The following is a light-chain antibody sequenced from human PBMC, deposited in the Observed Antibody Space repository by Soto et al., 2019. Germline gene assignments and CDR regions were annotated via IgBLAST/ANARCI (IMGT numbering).Light chain of an antibody. Sequence: EIVLTQSPATLSLFPGERATLSCRASQTVRTYLAWYQQKPGQAPRLLIYDAFNRATGIPARFSGSGSGTDFTLTISSLEPEDFAVYYCQQRINWPRRNFGQGTRLEIK. CDR3: QQRINWPRRN. V-gene: IGKV3-11*01. CDR2: DAF. CDR1: QTVRTY. J-gene: IGKJ5*01.